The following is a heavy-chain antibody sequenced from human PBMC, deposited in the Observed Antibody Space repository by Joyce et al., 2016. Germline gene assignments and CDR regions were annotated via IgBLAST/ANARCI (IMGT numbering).Heavy chain of an antibody. CDR3: AGRKTDTDGFDI. D-gene: IGHD1-1*01. J-gene: IGHJ3*02. CDR1: GYSFTNFW. V-gene: IGHV5-51*03. Sequence: EVQLVQSGAEVKKPGESLKISCKASGYSFTNFWIGWVRQMPGKGLEGMGIIYPGDSDIRYSPSFQGQVTISADKSISTAYLQWSSLKASDSAIYYCAGRKTDTDGFDIWGQGTMVTVSS. CDR2: IYPGDSDI.